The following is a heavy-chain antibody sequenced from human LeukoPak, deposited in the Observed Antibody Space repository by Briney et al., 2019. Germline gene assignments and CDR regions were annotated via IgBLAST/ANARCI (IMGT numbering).Heavy chain of an antibody. Sequence: ASVKVSCKASGYTFTSYDINWVRQATGQGLEWMGWMNPNSGNTGYAQKFQGRVTITTDESTSTAYMELSSLRSEDTAVYYCARGGLNEGKGSYCGGDCSIFDYWGQGTLVTVSS. V-gene: IGHV1-8*01. CDR2: MNPNSGNT. CDR3: ARGGLNEGKGSYCGGDCSIFDY. J-gene: IGHJ4*02. CDR1: GYTFTSYD. D-gene: IGHD2-21*01.